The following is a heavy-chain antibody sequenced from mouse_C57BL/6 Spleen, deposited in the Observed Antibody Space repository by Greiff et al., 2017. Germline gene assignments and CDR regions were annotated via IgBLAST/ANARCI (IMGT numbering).Heavy chain of an antibody. V-gene: IGHV1-55*01. CDR2: IYPGSGST. J-gene: IGHJ3*01. CDR3: ARGGVYYGKGPFAY. Sequence: QVQLKQPGAELVKPGASVKMSCKASGYTFTSYWITWVKQRPGQGLEWIGDIYPGSGSTNYNEKFKSKATLTVDTSSSTAYMQLSSLTSEDSAVYYCARGGVYYGKGPFAYWGQGTLVTVSA. CDR1: GYTFTSYW. D-gene: IGHD2-1*01.